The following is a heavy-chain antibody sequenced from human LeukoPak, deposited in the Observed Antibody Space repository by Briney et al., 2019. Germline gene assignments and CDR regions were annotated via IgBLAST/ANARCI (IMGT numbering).Heavy chain of an antibody. Sequence: ASVKVSCKASGYTFTNYYMHWVRQAPGQGLEWMGIINPSGGSTNYAQKFQGRVTMTRDTSTSTVYMELSSLRSEDTAVYYCARDPDSYSSSWYLDYWGQGTLVSVSS. CDR2: INPSGGST. V-gene: IGHV1-46*01. D-gene: IGHD6-13*01. CDR3: ARDPDSYSSSWYLDY. J-gene: IGHJ4*02. CDR1: GYTFTNYY.